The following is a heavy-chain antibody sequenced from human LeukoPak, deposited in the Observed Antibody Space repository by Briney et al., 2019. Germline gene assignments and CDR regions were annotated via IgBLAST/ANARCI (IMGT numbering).Heavy chain of an antibody. Sequence: SETLSLTCTVSGASIXSAGYYWSXIRQLPGKGXXXIXXISXTXXXXXXXSXXXXVIIXRDTSKNQFSLKLSSVTAADTAIYYCARGDYWGQGTLVTVSS. CDR2: ISXTXXX. V-gene: IGHV4-31*03. CDR3: ARGDY. J-gene: IGHJ4*02. CDR1: GASIXSAGYY.